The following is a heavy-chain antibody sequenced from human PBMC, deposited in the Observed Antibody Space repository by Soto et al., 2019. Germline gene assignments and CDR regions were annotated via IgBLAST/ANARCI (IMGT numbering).Heavy chain of an antibody. CDR1: GGSISSYY. J-gene: IGHJ5*02. D-gene: IGHD6-13*01. CDR3: ARAIAAAGSWFDP. CDR2: IYYSGST. Sequence: PSETLSLTCTVSGGSISSYYWSWIRQPPGKGLEWIGYIYYSGSTNYNPSLKSRVTISVDTSKNQFSLKLSSVTAADTAVYYCARAIAAAGSWFDPWGQGTLVTVSS. V-gene: IGHV4-59*01.